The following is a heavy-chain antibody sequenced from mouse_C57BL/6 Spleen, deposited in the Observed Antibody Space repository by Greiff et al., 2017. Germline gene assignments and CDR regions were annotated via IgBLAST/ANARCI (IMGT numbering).Heavy chain of an antibody. Sequence: EVKLVESGGDLVKPGGSLKLSCAASGFTFSSYGMSWVRQTPDKRLEWVATISSGGSYTYYPDSVKGRFTISRDNAKNTLYLQMSSLKSEDTAMYYCATTTILTRRYWGQGTLVTVSA. D-gene: IGHD2-5*01. CDR2: ISSGGSYT. V-gene: IGHV5-6*01. CDR3: ATTTILTRRY. CDR1: GFTFSSYG. J-gene: IGHJ3*01.